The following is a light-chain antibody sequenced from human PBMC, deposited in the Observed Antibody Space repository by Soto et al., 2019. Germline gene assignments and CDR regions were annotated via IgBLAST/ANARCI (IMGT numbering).Light chain of an antibody. V-gene: IGLV1-44*01. CDR2: TTN. Sequence: QLVLTQPHSASGTPGQRVTISCSGSSSNIGTSSVHWFQQLPGTAPKILISTTNQRPSGVPELFSGSKSGTSASLAISGLKSEDEADYYCAAWDDSLNGHVFGTGTKLTVL. J-gene: IGLJ1*01. CDR1: SSNIGTSS. CDR3: AAWDDSLNGHV.